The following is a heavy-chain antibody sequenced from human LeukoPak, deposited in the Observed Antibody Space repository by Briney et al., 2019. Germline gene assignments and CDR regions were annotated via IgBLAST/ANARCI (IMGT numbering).Heavy chain of an antibody. V-gene: IGHV1-46*01. CDR1: GYTFTSYY. CDR3: ARGGYGSSGWYADYFDY. CDR2: INPSGGST. J-gene: IGHJ4*02. D-gene: IGHD6-19*01. Sequence: ASVKVSCKASGYTFTSYYMHWVRQAPGQGLEWMGIINPSGGSTSYAQKFQGRVTMTRDTSTSTVYMELSSLRSEDTAVYYCARGGYGSSGWYADYFDYWGQGTLVTVSS.